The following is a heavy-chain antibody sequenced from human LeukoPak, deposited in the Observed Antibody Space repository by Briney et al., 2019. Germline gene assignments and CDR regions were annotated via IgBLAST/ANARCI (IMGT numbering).Heavy chain of an antibody. Sequence: ASVKVSCKASGGTFSSYAINWVRQAPGQGLEWMGGIIPIFRPANYAQKFLDRVTITTDESTSTAYMELSSLRSDDTAVYYCARPLEEERKNDAFDIWGQGTMVTVSS. V-gene: IGHV1-69*05. CDR2: IIPIFRPA. D-gene: IGHD1-14*01. CDR3: ARPLEEERKNDAFDI. CDR1: GGTFSSYA. J-gene: IGHJ3*02.